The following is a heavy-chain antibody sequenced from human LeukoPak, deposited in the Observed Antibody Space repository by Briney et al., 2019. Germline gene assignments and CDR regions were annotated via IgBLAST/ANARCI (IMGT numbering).Heavy chain of an antibody. CDR2: ISGSGGST. J-gene: IGHJ4*02. V-gene: IGHV3-23*01. Sequence: GGSLRLSCAASGFTFSSYAVTWVRQAPGKGLEWVSAISGSGGSTYYADSVKGRFTISRDNSKNTLYLQMNSLRAEDTAVYYCAKGEVYARVGYWGQGTLVTVSS. CDR3: AKGEVYARVGY. D-gene: IGHD2-8*01. CDR1: GFTFSSYA.